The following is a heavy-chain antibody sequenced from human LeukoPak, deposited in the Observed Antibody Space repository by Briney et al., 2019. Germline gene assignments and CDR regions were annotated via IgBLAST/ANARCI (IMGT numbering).Heavy chain of an antibody. J-gene: IGHJ5*02. V-gene: IGHV4-59*01. CDR1: GGSISSYY. CDR3: ARTNIAAASSWFDP. CDR2: IYYSGST. D-gene: IGHD6-13*01. Sequence: SETLSLTCTVSGGSISSYYWSWIRQPPGKGLEWIGDIYYSGSTNYNPSLKSRVTISVDTSKNQFSLKLSSVTAADTAVYYCARTNIAAASSWFDPWGQGTLVTVSS.